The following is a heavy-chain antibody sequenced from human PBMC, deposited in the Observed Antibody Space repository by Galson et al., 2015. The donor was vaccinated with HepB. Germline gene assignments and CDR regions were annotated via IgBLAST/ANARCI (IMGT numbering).Heavy chain of an antibody. D-gene: IGHD3-22*01. Sequence: SLRLSCAASGFTFSSYSMNWVRQAPGKGLEWVSSISSSSSYIYYADSVKGRFTISRDNAKNSLYLQMNSLRAEDTAVYYCARDRGYDSSGYPISSEFDYWGQGTLVTISS. CDR2: ISSSSSYI. J-gene: IGHJ4*02. CDR1: GFTFSSYS. CDR3: ARDRGYDSSGYPISSEFDY. V-gene: IGHV3-21*01.